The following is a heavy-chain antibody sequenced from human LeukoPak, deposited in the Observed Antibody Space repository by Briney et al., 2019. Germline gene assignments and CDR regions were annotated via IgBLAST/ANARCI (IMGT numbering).Heavy chain of an antibody. D-gene: IGHD3-3*01. CDR3: ARGLRITILGVVIISPHFDY. CDR1: GGSFSGYY. Sequence: SETLSLTCAVYGGSFSGYYWSWIRQPPGKGLEWIGEINHSGSTNYNPSLKSRVTISVDTSKNQFSLKLSSVTAADTAVYYCARGLRITILGVVIISPHFDYWGQGTLVTVSS. V-gene: IGHV4-34*01. J-gene: IGHJ4*02. CDR2: INHSGST.